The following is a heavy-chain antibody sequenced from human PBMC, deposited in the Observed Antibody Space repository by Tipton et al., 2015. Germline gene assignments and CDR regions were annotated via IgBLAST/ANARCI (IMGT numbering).Heavy chain of an antibody. CDR3: VKDGTRSSSWFDFDY. CDR2: MSANSGVT. V-gene: IGHV1-8*01. Sequence: QLVQSGAEVKKPGASVKVSCKASGYTFTSYDINWFRQATGQGLEWMGWMSANSGVTGYAQKFQGRVTMTRDTSVRTAYMELSSLRSEDTAVYYCVKDGTRSSSWFDFDYWGQGTLVTVSS. D-gene: IGHD6-13*01. CDR1: GYTFTSYD. J-gene: IGHJ4*02.